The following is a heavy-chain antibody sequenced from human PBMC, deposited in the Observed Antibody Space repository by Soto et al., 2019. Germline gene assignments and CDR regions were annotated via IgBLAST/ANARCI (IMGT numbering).Heavy chain of an antibody. J-gene: IGHJ4*02. D-gene: IGHD4-17*01. V-gene: IGHV4-59*01. Sequence: SSETLSLTCTVSGGSISSYYWSWIRQPPGKGLEWIGYIYYSGSTNYNPSLKSRVTISVDTSKNQFSLKLSSVTAADTAVYYCARWYGGSLDYWGQGTLVTAPQ. CDR1: GGSISSYY. CDR3: ARWYGGSLDY. CDR2: IYYSGST.